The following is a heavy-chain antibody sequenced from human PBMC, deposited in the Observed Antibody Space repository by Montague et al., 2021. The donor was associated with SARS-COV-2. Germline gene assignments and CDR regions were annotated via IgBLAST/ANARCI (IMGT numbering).Heavy chain of an antibody. CDR1: GFTVSSNH. D-gene: IGHD6-19*01. CDR3: ARDHGSGWFTFDY. Sequence: SLRLSCAASGFTVSSNHMSWVRQAPGKGLEWVSVIYSGGSTYYADSVKGRFTISRHNSKNTLYLQMNSLRAEDTAVYYCARDHGSGWFTFDYWGQGTLVTVSS. CDR2: IYSGGST. J-gene: IGHJ4*02. V-gene: IGHV3-53*04.